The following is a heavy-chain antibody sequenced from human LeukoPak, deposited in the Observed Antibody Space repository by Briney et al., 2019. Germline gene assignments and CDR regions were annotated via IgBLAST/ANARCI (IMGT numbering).Heavy chain of an antibody. CDR1: GYSISSGFY. CDR3: VRSGYCSGGSCYSDY. CDR2: IYHSGNT. Sequence: SETLSLTCTVSGYSISSGFYWGWIRQPPGKGLEWIGSIYHSGNTYYNPSLKSRVTISVDTSKNQFSLKLSSVTAEDTAVFYCVRSGYCSGGSCYSDYWGQGTLVTVSS. J-gene: IGHJ4*02. D-gene: IGHD2-15*01. V-gene: IGHV4-38-2*02.